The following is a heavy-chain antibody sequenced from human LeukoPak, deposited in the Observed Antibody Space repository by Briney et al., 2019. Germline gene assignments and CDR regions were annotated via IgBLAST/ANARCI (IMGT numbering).Heavy chain of an antibody. Sequence: GASVKVSCKASGGTFSSYAISWVRQAPGQGLEWMGGIIPIFGTANYAQKFQGRVTITADESTSTAYMELSSLRSEDTAVYYCASTPSSGSYQDWSQGTLVTVSS. J-gene: IGHJ4*02. CDR3: ASTPSSGSYQD. V-gene: IGHV1-69*01. CDR1: GGTFSSYA. CDR2: IIPIFGTA. D-gene: IGHD1-26*01.